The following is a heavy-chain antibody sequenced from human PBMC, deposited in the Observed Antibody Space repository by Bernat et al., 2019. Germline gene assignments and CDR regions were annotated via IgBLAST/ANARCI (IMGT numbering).Heavy chain of an antibody. CDR1: GGSISSSSYY. CDR3: ARRSHGSSFFDY. V-gene: IGHV4-39*01. Sequence: QLQLQESGPGLVKPSETLSLTCTVSGGSISSSSYYWGWIRQPPGKGLEWIGSIYYSGSTYYNPSLKSRVTISVDTSKNQFSRKLSSVTAADTAVYYCARRSHGSSFFDYWGQGTLVTVSS. J-gene: IGHJ4*02. D-gene: IGHD6-6*01. CDR2: IYYSGST.